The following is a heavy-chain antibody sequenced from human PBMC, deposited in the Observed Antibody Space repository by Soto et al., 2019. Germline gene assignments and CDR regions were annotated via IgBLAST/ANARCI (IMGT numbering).Heavy chain of an antibody. V-gene: IGHV3-48*03. D-gene: IGHD1-1*01. CDR1: GFTFSSYE. Sequence: GGSLRLSCAASGFTFSSYEMNWVRQAPGKGLEWVSYISSSGSTIYYTDSVKGRFTISRDNAKNSLYLQMNSLRAEDTAVYYCARTGTPGDDAFDIWGQGTMVTVSS. CDR3: ARTGTPGDDAFDI. CDR2: ISSSGSTI. J-gene: IGHJ3*02.